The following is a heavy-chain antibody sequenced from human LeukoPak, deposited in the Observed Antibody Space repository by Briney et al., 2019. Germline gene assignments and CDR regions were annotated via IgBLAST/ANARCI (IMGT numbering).Heavy chain of an antibody. V-gene: IGHV4-30-4*08. CDR1: GGSISSGDYY. CDR2: IYYSGST. Sequence: SQTLSLTCTVSGGSISSGDYYWSWIRQPPGKGLEWIGYIYYSGSTYYNPSLKSRVTISVDTSKNQFSLKLSSVTAADTAVYYCAREPGTEMNVFDIWGQGTMVTVSS. CDR3: AREPGTEMNVFDI. J-gene: IGHJ3*02. D-gene: IGHD1-14*01.